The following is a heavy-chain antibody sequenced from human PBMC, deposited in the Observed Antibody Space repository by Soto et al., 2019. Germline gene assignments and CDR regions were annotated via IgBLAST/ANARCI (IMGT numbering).Heavy chain of an antibody. V-gene: IGHV4-31*03. J-gene: IGHJ2*01. CDR1: GGSISSGGYY. CDR2: IYYSGST. CDR3: ARDLGYCSGGSCYSGFGYFDL. Sequence: QVQLQESGPGLVKPSQTLSLTCTVSGGSISSGGYYWSWIRQHPGKGLEWIGYIYYSGSTYYNPSLTRRVTISVDTSKNQFSLKLSSVTAADTAVYYCARDLGYCSGGSCYSGFGYFDLWGRGTLVTVSS. D-gene: IGHD2-15*01.